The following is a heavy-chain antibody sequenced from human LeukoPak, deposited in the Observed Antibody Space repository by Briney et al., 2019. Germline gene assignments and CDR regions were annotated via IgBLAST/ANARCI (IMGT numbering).Heavy chain of an antibody. CDR1: GFTFSSYA. Sequence: GGSLRLSCEASGFTFSSYAMHWFRQAPGKGLEWGEVISYDGSNKYYADSVKGRFTISRDNSKNTLYLQMNSLRAEDTAVYYCARGGGYSYGYYYFDYWGQGTLVTVSS. D-gene: IGHD5-18*01. J-gene: IGHJ4*02. CDR2: ISYDGSNK. V-gene: IGHV3-30*04. CDR3: ARGGGYSYGYYYFDY.